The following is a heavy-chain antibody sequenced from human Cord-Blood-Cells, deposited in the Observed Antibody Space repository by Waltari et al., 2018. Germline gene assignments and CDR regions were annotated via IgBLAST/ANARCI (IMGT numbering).Heavy chain of an antibody. CDR1: GFTFSSYW. CDR3: ARDTTSSQYYYYGMDV. V-gene: IGHV3-7*01. J-gene: IGHJ6*02. CDR2: IKQDGSEK. D-gene: IGHD2-2*01. Sequence: EVQLVESGGGLVQPGGSLRLSCAASGFTFSSYWMSWVRPAPGKGLEWVANIKQDGSEKYYVDSVKGRFTNSRDNAKNSLYLQMNSLRAEDTAVYYCARDTTSSQYYYYGMDVWGQGTTVTVSS.